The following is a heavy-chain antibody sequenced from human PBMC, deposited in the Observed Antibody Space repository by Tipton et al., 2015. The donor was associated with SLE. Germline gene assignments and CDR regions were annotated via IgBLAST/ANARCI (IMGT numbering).Heavy chain of an antibody. CDR3: ARAHGITMIVNY. D-gene: IGHD3-22*01. Sequence: TLSLTCTVSGGSISIGSYYWSWIRQPAGKGLEWIGYIYTSGSTNYNPSLKSRVTISVDTSKNQFSLKLSSVTAADTAVYYCARAHGITMIVNYWGQGTLVTVSS. CDR1: GGSISIGSYY. CDR2: IYTSGST. J-gene: IGHJ4*02. V-gene: IGHV4-61*09.